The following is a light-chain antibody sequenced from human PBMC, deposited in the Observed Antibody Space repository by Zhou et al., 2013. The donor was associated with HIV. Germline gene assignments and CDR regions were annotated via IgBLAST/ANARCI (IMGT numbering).Light chain of an antibody. CDR3: QQRSDWPPAYI. CDR2: AAS. V-gene: IGKV3-11*01. J-gene: IGKJ2*01. CDR1: QSISNF. Sequence: EIVLTQSPASLSLSPGDRATLSCRASQSISNFLAWYQQRPGQTPRLLIYAASNRATGIPARFSGTGSGTDFTLTISSLEPEDFAVYYCQQRSDWPPAYIFGQGTKAGDQT.